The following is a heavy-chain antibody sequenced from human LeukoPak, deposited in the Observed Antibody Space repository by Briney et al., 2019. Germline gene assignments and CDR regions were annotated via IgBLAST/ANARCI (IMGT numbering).Heavy chain of an antibody. D-gene: IGHD2-2*01. CDR2: ISGSGGST. V-gene: IGHV3-23*01. CDR3: AKEGYCSSTSWTRNCGAFDI. Sequence: GGSLRLSCAASGFTFSSYAMSWVRQAPGKGLEWVSAISGSGGSTYYADSVKGRFTISRDNSKNTLYLQMNSLRAEDTAVYYCAKEGYCSSTSWTRNCGAFDIWGQGTMVTVSS. CDR1: GFTFSSYA. J-gene: IGHJ3*02.